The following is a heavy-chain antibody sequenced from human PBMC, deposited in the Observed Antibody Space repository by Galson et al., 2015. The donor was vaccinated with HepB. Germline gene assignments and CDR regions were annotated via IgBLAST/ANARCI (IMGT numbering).Heavy chain of an antibody. D-gene: IGHD4-23*01. V-gene: IGHV3-30*18. Sequence: SLRLSCAASGFTFTDYGMHWVRQAPGKGLEWVAVISYHGSRKFYADSVKGRFTISRDNSKNTLYLHMNSLRAEDTAVYYCAKNSGYDGNQYFQNWGQGTLVTVSS. CDR3: AKNSGYDGNQYFQN. CDR2: ISYHGSRK. CDR1: GFTFTDYG. J-gene: IGHJ1*01.